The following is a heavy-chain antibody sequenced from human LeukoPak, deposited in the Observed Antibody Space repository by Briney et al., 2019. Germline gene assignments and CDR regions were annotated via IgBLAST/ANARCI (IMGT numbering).Heavy chain of an antibody. D-gene: IGHD6-13*01. CDR1: GGTFSSYA. V-gene: IGHV1-69*06. Sequence: SVKVSCKASGGTFSSYAISWVRQAPGQGLEWMGGIIPIFGTANYAQKFQGRVTITADRSTSTAYMELSSLRSEDTAVYYCARTRSSSSSWYGQFDYWGQGTLVTVSS. CDR2: IIPIFGTA. J-gene: IGHJ4*02. CDR3: ARTRSSSSSWYGQFDY.